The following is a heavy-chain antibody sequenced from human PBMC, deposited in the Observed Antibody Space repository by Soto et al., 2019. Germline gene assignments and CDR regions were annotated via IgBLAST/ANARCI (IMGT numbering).Heavy chain of an antibody. CDR2: IYYSGST. V-gene: IGHV4-39*01. CDR3: ARQRAKRTNWFDP. J-gene: IGHJ5*02. Sequence: QLQLQESGPGLVKPSETLSLTCTVSGGSISSSSYYWGWIRQPPGKGLEWIGSIYYSGSTYYNPSLKSRVTISVDTSKNQFSLKLSSVTAADTAVYYCARQRAKRTNWFDPWGQGTLVTVSS. CDR1: GGSISSSSYY.